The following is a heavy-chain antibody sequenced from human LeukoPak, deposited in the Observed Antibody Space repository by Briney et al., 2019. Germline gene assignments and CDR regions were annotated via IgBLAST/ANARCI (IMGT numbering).Heavy chain of an antibody. CDR3: AKIVGGYLYDSSGYYSY. V-gene: IGHV3-23*01. CDR1: GFTFSSYA. CDR2: ISGSGGST. Sequence: PGGSLRLSCAASGFTFSSYAMSWVRQAPGKGLEWVSAISGSGGSTYYADSVKGRFTISRDNSKNTLYLQMNSLRAEDTAVYYCAKIVGGYLYDSSGYYSYWGQGTLVTVSS. D-gene: IGHD3-22*01. J-gene: IGHJ4*02.